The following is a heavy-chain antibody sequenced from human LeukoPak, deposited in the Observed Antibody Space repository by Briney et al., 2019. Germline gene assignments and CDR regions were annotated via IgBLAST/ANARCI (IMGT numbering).Heavy chain of an antibody. Sequence: ASVKVSCKASGYTFTGYYMHWVRQAPGQGLEWMGWINPNSGGTNYAQKFQGRVTMTRDTSISTAYMELSRLRSDDTAEYYCARDLGYCSGGSCYEFDYWGQGTLVTVSS. D-gene: IGHD2-15*01. V-gene: IGHV1-2*02. J-gene: IGHJ4*02. CDR3: ARDLGYCSGGSCYEFDY. CDR1: GYTFTGYY. CDR2: INPNSGGT.